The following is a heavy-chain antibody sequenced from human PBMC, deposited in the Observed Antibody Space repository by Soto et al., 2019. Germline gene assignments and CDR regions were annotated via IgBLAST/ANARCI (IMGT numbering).Heavy chain of an antibody. CDR3: ARHVRGAVTMNWFDP. CDR1: GGSIISSNFY. CDR2: VEYGGST. Sequence: QLQESGPGLVKPSETLSLTCTVSGGSIISSNFYWGWIRQPPGKELEWIGSVEYGGSTYDNPSLKSRVNLPADTSKTQFSLKLTSGTAADTAIYYCARHVRGAVTMNWFDPWGHGTLVTVSS. D-gene: IGHD3-10*02. J-gene: IGHJ5*02. V-gene: IGHV4-39*01.